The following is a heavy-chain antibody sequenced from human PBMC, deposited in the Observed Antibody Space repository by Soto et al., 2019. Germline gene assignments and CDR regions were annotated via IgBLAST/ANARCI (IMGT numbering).Heavy chain of an antibody. CDR2: TYYRSKWYN. Sequence: QTLSLTCAISGDSVSSNSAAWNWIRQSPSRGLEWLGRTYYRSKWYNDYAVSVKSRITINPDTSKNQISLQLNSVTPEDTAVYYCTRASYSSRWYWYFDYWGQGSLVTVSS. J-gene: IGHJ4*02. D-gene: IGHD6-13*01. V-gene: IGHV6-1*01. CDR1: GDSVSSNSAA. CDR3: TRASYSSRWYWYFDY.